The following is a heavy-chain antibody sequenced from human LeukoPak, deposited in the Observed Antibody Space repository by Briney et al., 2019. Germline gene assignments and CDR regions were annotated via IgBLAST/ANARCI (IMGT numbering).Heavy chain of an antibody. J-gene: IGHJ4*02. CDR1: GGSISSSTYY. D-gene: IGHD4-17*01. Sequence: SETLSLTCTVSGGSISSSTYYWGWIRQPPGKGLEWIGSIYYSGSAYYNPSLKSRVTISVDTSKNQFSLKLSSVTAADTAVYYCARLDGDSLFDYWAQGTLATVSS. CDR2: IYYSGSA. CDR3: ARLDGDSLFDY. V-gene: IGHV4-39*01.